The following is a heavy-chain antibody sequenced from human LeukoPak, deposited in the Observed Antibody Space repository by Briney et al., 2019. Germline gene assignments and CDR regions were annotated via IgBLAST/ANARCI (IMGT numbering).Heavy chain of an antibody. J-gene: IGHJ6*03. CDR2: FDPEDGET. Sequence: ASVKVSCKVSGYTLTELSMHWVRQAPGKGLEWMGGFDPEDGETIYAQKFQGRVTMTADTSTDTVYMELSSLRSDDTAVYYCAREDKGYYYYMDVWGKGTTVTVSS. V-gene: IGHV1-24*01. CDR1: GYTLTELS. D-gene: IGHD2-15*01. CDR3: AREDKGYYYYMDV.